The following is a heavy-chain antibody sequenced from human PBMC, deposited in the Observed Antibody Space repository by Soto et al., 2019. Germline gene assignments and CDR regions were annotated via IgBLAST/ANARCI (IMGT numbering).Heavy chain of an antibody. CDR2: IWYDGSSK. V-gene: IGHV3-33*01. CDR1: GFIFSTYG. D-gene: IGHD1-26*01. CDR3: ARGRYSRAYPLRDDNHYAMDV. Sequence: PGGSLRLSCAASGFIFSTYGMHWVRQAPGKGLEWVALIWYDGSSKYYADSVKGRFTISRDNSKNRLFLQMTSLRADDTALYYCARGRYSRAYPLRDDNHYAMDVWGQGTTVTVSS. J-gene: IGHJ6*02.